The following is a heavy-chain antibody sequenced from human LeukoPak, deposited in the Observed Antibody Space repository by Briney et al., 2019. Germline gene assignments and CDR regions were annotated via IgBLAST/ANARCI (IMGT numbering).Heavy chain of an antibody. J-gene: IGHJ4*02. CDR3: AREGEQQLVDY. V-gene: IGHV4-39*07. CDR2: IYYSGST. D-gene: IGHD6-13*01. Sequence: SETLSLTCTVSGGSISSSSYYWGWIRQPPGKGLEWIGSIYYSGSTYYNPSLKSRVTISVDRSKNQFSLKLSSVTAADTAVYYCAREGEQQLVDYWGQGTLVTVSS. CDR1: GGSISSSSYY.